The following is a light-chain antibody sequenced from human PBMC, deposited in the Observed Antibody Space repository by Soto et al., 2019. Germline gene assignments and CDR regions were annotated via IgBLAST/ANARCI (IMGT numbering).Light chain of an antibody. V-gene: IGKV3-20*01. CDR1: QSVSNNY. CDR3: QQYVSSPLT. CDR2: GAS. J-gene: IGKJ4*01. Sequence: EIVLTQSPGTLSLSPGEGATLSCRAIQSVSNNYLAWYHQTPGQAPRLVISGASSRATAIPDRFSGSGSGTDFTLTISRLEPEDFAVYYCQQYVSSPLTFGGGTKVDI.